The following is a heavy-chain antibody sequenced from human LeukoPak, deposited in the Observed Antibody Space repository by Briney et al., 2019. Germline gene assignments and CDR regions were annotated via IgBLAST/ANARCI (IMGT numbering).Heavy chain of an antibody. CDR2: IKQDGSEK. D-gene: IGHD2-2*01. V-gene: IGHV3-7*01. CDR1: GFTFSTYW. Sequence: KPGGSLRLSCAASGFTFSTYWMTWVRQAPGKGLECVANIKQDGSEKYYVDSVKGRFTISRDNSKNTLYLQMNSLRAEDTAVYYCARDAYCSSTSCYYFDYWGQGTLVTVSS. CDR3: ARDAYCSSTSCYYFDY. J-gene: IGHJ4*02.